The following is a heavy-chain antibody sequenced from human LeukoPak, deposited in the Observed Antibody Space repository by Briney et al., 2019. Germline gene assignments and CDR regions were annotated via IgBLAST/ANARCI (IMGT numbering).Heavy chain of an antibody. Sequence: ASVKVSCKASGYTFTGYYMHWVRQAPGQGLEWMGRINPNSGGTNYAQKFQGRVTMTRDTSISTAYMELSRLRSDDTAVYYCARVDSSSWYEAFDIWGQGTMVTVSS. CDR2: INPNSGGT. D-gene: IGHD6-13*01. J-gene: IGHJ3*02. CDR1: GYTFTGYY. V-gene: IGHV1-2*06. CDR3: ARVDSSSWYEAFDI.